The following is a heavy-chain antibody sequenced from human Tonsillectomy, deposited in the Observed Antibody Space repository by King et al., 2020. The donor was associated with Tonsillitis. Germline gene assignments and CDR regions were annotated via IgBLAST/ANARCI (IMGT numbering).Heavy chain of an antibody. CDR2: IYYSEST. V-gene: IGHV4-59*01. J-gene: IGHJ4*02. Sequence: VQLQESGPGLVKPSETLSLTCTVAGGSISTYYWSWIRQTPGKGREWFGYIYYSESTNYNPSLKRRVTISLDTSNNQFSLKLSSVIDADTAVYYFARVAGTYGGFGQLYFDYWGQGTLVTVSS. CDR3: ARVAGTYGGFGQLYFDY. CDR1: GGSISTYY. D-gene: IGHD2-8*01.